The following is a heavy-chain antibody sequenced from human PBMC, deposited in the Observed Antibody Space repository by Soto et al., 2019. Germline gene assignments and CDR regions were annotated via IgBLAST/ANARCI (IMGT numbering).Heavy chain of an antibody. J-gene: IGHJ2*01. V-gene: IGHV3-33*01. Sequence: QVQLVESGGGVVQPGRSLRLSCAASGFTFSSSGMHWVRQTPGKGLEWVAVIWYDGSNKYYADSVKGRFTISRDNSKNTXCLQMNSLRVEDTAVYYCARDPGRSSGWYVGWYFDLWGRGTLVTVSS. CDR1: GFTFSSSG. CDR2: IWYDGSNK. D-gene: IGHD6-19*01. CDR3: ARDPGRSSGWYVGWYFDL.